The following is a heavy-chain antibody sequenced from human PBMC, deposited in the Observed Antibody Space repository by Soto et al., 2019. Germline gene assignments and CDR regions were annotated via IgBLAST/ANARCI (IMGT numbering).Heavy chain of an antibody. Sequence: GGSLSLSSEASGCTFSISAMSWVRQAPGKGLERVSGISGSGTTTYYADSVKGRFTISRDNSKNTMYLQMNGLRAEDTAVYYGAQDVAAATRPSFDYCGPGSLVTV. CDR2: ISGSGTTT. D-gene: IGHD1-26*01. V-gene: IGHV3-23*01. CDR3: AQDVAAATRPSFDY. J-gene: IGHJ4*02. CDR1: GCTFSISA.